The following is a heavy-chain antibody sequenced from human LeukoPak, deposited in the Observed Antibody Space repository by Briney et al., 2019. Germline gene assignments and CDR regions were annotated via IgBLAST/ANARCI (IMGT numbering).Heavy chain of an antibody. J-gene: IGHJ2*01. CDR1: GGSFSGYY. V-gene: IGHV4-59*10. D-gene: IGHD3-9*01. CDR3: AGQYSDISTGYHRGELYWYFDL. CDR2: IYSSGST. Sequence: SETLSLTCAVYGGSFSGYYWSWIRQPAGKGLEWIGRIYSSGSTNYNPSLKSRVTISLDTSKNQFSLKLSSVTAADTAVYYCAGQYSDISTGYHRGELYWYFDLWGRGTLVTVSS.